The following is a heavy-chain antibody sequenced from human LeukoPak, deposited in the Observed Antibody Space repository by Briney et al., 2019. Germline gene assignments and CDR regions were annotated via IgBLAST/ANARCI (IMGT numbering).Heavy chain of an antibody. J-gene: IGHJ3*02. D-gene: IGHD1-26*01. CDR1: GFTFSYYW. Sequence: GGSLRLSCAASGFTFSYYWMSWVRQAPGKGLEWVANIKEDGSEKYYVDSAKGRFTISRDNAKNSLYLQMNSLRAEDTAVYYCARSGSRGGAFDIWGQGTMVTVSS. V-gene: IGHV3-7*01. CDR3: ARSGSRGGAFDI. CDR2: IKEDGSEK.